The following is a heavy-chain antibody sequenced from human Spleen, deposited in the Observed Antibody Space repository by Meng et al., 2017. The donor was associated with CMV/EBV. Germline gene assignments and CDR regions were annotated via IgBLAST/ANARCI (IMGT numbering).Heavy chain of an antibody. J-gene: IGHJ6*02. CDR2: IYYSGST. CDR3: ARDNARYCSTTSCHTSFGMDV. V-gene: IGHV4-61*08. CDR1: GASVSSSDYY. Sequence: SETLSLTCTVSGASVSSSDYYWTWIRLPPGKGLEWIGYIYYSGSTNYNPSLKSRVTISVDTSKNQFSLKLRSVTAADTAVYYCARDNARYCSTTSCHTSFGMDVWGQGTTVTVSS. D-gene: IGHD2-2*01.